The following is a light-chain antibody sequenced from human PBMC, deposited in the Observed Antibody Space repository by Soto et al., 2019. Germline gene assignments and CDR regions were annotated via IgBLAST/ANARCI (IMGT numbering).Light chain of an antibody. V-gene: IGKV3-20*01. Sequence: DIVLTQSPGTQSLSPGERATLSCRSSQSVSSNYLAWYQQKPDQAPRLVIYDVSGRATGIPDRFSGSGSGTEFTLTISRLEPDDSAVYYCQQYGISPTFGQGTKVEIK. CDR3: QQYGISPT. J-gene: IGKJ1*01. CDR1: QSVSSNY. CDR2: DVS.